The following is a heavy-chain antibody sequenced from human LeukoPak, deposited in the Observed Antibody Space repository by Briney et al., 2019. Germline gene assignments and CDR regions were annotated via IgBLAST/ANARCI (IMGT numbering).Heavy chain of an antibody. J-gene: IGHJ6*02. V-gene: IGHV3-30*03. D-gene: IGHD3-10*01. CDR2: ISKDGSDK. CDR1: GFPFSYYG. Sequence: PGGSLRLSCAASGFPFSYYGMHWVRQAPGKGLEWVAVISKDGSDKYYADSVKGRFTISRDNSKNTLFLQMNSLRAEDTAVYYCAREGRPSGSLGYYYGMDVWGQGTTVTVSS. CDR3: AREGRPSGSLGYYYGMDV.